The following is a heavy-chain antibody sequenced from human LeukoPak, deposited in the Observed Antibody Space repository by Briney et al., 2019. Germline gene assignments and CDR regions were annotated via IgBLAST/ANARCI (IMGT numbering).Heavy chain of an antibody. CDR2: INWNGGST. J-gene: IGHJ6*03. Sequence: GGSLRLSCAASGFTFDDYGMSWVRQAPGKGLEWVSGINWNGGSTGYADSVKGRFTISRDNAKNSLYLQMNSLRAEDTALYYCARRRRGYSYGTDYYYYMDVWGKGTTVTVPS. CDR3: ARRRRGYSYGTDYYYYMDV. D-gene: IGHD5-18*01. CDR1: GFTFDDYG. V-gene: IGHV3-20*04.